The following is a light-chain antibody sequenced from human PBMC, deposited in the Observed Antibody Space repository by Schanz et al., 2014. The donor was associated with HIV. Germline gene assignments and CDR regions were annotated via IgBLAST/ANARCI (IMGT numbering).Light chain of an antibody. CDR3: QQYNNWPPMYT. Sequence: EIVLTQSPGSLSLSPGGRATLSCGASQRLSSSYLAWYQQKRDQPPRLVIYATSTRAAGIPDRFSGTWSGTEFTLTISSLQSDDFAVYYCQQYNNWPPMYTFGQGTKLEIK. J-gene: IGKJ2*01. CDR1: QRLSSSY. CDR2: ATS. V-gene: IGKV3D-15*01.